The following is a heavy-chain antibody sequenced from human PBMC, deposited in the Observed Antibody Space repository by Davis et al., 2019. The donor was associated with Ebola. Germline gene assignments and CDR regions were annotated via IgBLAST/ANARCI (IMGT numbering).Heavy chain of an antibody. CDR1: LCTFSSYA. CDR3: AREGIAAAVSYYGMDV. Sequence: SVTVSCQASLCTFSSYAISWVRQAPGQGLEWMGGIIPIFGTANYAQKFQGRVTITADESTSTAYMELSSLRSEDTAVYYCAREGIAAAVSYYGMDVWGQGTTVTVSS. J-gene: IGHJ6*02. D-gene: IGHD6-13*01. V-gene: IGHV1-69*13. CDR2: IIPIFGTA.